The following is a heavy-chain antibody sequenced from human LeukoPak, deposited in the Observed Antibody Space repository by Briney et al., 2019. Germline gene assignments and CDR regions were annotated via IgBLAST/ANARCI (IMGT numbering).Heavy chain of an antibody. CDR1: GFTFSSYS. V-gene: IGHV3-21*01. J-gene: IGHJ3*02. CDR2: ISRSSRYI. CDR3: ARALTYDYVWIGDAFDI. Sequence: TGGSLRLSCVASGFTFSSYSMSWVRQAPGKGLEWVSSISRSSRYIYYAESVKGRFTISRDNAKNSLYLQMNSLRAEDTAVYYCARALTYDYVWIGDAFDIWGQGTMVSVSS. D-gene: IGHD3-16*01.